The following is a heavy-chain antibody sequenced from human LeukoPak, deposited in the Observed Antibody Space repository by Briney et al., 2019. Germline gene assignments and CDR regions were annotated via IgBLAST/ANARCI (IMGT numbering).Heavy chain of an antibody. V-gene: IGHV3-23*01. Sequence: GGSLRLSCATSGFTFSSYAVAWVRQAPGKGLEWVSSISNTGSNTYYADSVKGRFTISRDNSKNTLSLQMNSLTAEDTAVYYCAARCGYYHYMDVWGKGTTVTVSS. CDR3: AARCGYYHYMDV. J-gene: IGHJ6*03. CDR1: GFTFSSYA. D-gene: IGHD3-3*01. CDR2: ISNTGSNT.